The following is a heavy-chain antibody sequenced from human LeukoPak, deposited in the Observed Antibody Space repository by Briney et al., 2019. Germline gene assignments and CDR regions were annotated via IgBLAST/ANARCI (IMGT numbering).Heavy chain of an antibody. CDR2: IKHSGST. V-gene: IGHV4-34*01. J-gene: IGHJ4*02. CDR3: ARLSSRRFPPTYSFDRRNYFDY. D-gene: IGHD3-22*01. CDR1: GGSFSNYY. Sequence: PSETLSLTCAVYGGSFSNYYWSWIRQPPGKGLEWIGEIKHSGSTSYNPSLKSRITMSVDTSKNQFSLNLSSVTAADTAVYYCARLSSRRFPPTYSFDRRNYFDYWGQGTLVTVSS.